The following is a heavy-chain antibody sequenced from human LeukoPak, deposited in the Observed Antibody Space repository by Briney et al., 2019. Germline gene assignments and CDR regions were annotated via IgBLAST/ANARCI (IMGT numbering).Heavy chain of an antibody. J-gene: IGHJ4*02. CDR3: AKPQWLGSDVDY. CDR1: GFTFSSYW. V-gene: IGHV3-74*01. CDR2: INDDGSST. D-gene: IGHD6-19*01. Sequence: PGGSLRLSCAASGFTFSSYWMHWVRQAPGKGLVWVSHINDDGSSTNYADSVKGRFTISRDNSKNTLYLQMNSLRAEDTAVYYCAKPQWLGSDVDYWGQGTLVTVSS.